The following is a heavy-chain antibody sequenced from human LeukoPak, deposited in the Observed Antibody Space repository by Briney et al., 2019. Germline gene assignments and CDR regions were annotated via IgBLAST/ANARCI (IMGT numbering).Heavy chain of an antibody. J-gene: IGHJ4*02. CDR3: ARTTTLTSLFDY. V-gene: IGHV1-2*02. Sequence: ASVKVSCKASGYTFTDSYMHWVRLAPGQGLEWLGWINPNSGGTKYAQKFQGRVTMTRDTSINTAYMELSSLRFDDTAIYYCARTTTLTSLFDYWGQGTLVTVSS. CDR2: INPNSGGT. CDR1: GYTFTDSY. D-gene: IGHD4-11*01.